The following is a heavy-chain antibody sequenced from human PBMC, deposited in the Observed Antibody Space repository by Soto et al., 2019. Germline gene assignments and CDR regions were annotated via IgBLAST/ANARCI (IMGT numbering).Heavy chain of an antibody. J-gene: IGHJ4*02. Sequence: GGSLRLSCAASGFSVRTIYMSWVRQAPGKGLEWVSVFESGGSIYYADSVKGRFIISRDYAKNTVYLQMNSLTVEDTAVYYCASAGVTPDFFDYWGQGALVTVSS. CDR2: FESGGSI. CDR3: ASAGVTPDFFDY. CDR1: GFSVRTIY. D-gene: IGHD2-21*02. V-gene: IGHV3-53*01.